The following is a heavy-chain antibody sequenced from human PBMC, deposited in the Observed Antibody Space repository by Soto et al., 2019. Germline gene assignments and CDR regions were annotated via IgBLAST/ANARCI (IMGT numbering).Heavy chain of an antibody. J-gene: IGHJ4*02. Sequence: ASVKVSCKASGFTFVMYAIHWVRQAPGQGLEWMAWINAGNGHTTYSQKFQGRVTITRDTSARTVYMELRSLRFEDTATYYCARAGWCAEGFFDFWGQGTPVPVSS. CDR2: INAGNGHT. CDR3: ARAGWCAEGFFDF. V-gene: IGHV1-3*01. CDR1: GFTFVMYA. D-gene: IGHD2-21*01.